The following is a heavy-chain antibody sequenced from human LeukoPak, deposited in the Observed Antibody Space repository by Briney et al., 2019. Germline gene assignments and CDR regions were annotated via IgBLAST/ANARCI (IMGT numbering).Heavy chain of an antibody. CDR3: ARLRFLEWFDAFDI. CDR1: GGSISSYY. Sequence: SETLSLTCTVSGGSISSYYWSWIRQPPGKGLEWIGYIYYSGSTNYNPSLKSRVTISVDTSKNQFSLELSSVTAADTAVYYCARLRFLEWFDAFDIWGQGTMVTVSS. J-gene: IGHJ3*02. D-gene: IGHD3-3*01. V-gene: IGHV4-59*01. CDR2: IYYSGST.